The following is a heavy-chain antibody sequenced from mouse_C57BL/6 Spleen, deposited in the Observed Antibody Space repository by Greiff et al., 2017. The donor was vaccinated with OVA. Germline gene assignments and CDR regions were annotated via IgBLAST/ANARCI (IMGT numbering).Heavy chain of an antibody. J-gene: IGHJ2*01. D-gene: IGHD2-5*01. CDR2: IDPETGGT. CDR3: TREGYSNPYYFDY. CDR1: GYTFTDYE. Sequence: QVQLKESGAELVRPGASVTLSCKASGYTFTDYEMHWVKQTPVHGLEWIGAIDPETGGTAYNQKFKGKAILTADKSSSTAYVEIRSLTSEDSAVYYCTREGYSNPYYFDYWGQGTTLTVSS. V-gene: IGHV1-15*01.